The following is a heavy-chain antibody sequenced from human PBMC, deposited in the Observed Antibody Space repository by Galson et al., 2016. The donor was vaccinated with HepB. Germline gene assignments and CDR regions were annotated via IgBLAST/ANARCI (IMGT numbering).Heavy chain of an antibody. CDR2: INDSGNT. V-gene: IGHV4-39*06. CDR3: ARDSGYWYFDL. CDR1: GGSIAYSTYF. J-gene: IGHJ2*01. D-gene: IGHD3-10*01. Sequence: ETLSLTCSVSGGSIAYSTYFWGWIRQPPGKGLEWIGSINDSGNTYYNPPLKSRNTISIDTSKIQFPLRLSPVAAADTAVYYCARDSGYWYFDLWGRGSLVTVSS.